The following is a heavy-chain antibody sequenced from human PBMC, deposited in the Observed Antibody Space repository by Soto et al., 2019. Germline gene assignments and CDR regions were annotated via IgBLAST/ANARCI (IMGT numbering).Heavy chain of an antibody. V-gene: IGHV3-33*01. CDR3: ARDGETTATRYGMDV. J-gene: IGHJ6*02. CDR1: GFTFSSYG. D-gene: IGHD4-17*01. Sequence: QVQLVESGGGVVQPGRSLRLSCAASGFTFSSYGMHWVRQAPGKGLEWVAVIWYDGSNKYYADSVKGRFTISRDNSKNTLYLKMNSLRAEDTAVYYCARDGETTATRYGMDVWGQGTTVTVSS. CDR2: IWYDGSNK.